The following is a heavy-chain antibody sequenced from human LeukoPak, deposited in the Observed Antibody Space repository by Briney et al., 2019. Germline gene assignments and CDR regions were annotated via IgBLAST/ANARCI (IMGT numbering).Heavy chain of an antibody. CDR3: ARSRGIVMVTAMDDAFDI. J-gene: IGHJ3*02. Sequence: ASVKVSCKASGYTFTSYGISWVRQAPGQGLEWMGWISAYNGNTNYAQKLQGRVTMTTDTSTSTAYMELRSLRSDDTAVYYCARSRGIVMVTAMDDAFDIWGQGTMVTVSS. CDR1: GYTFTSYG. V-gene: IGHV1-18*01. CDR2: ISAYNGNT. D-gene: IGHD2-21*02.